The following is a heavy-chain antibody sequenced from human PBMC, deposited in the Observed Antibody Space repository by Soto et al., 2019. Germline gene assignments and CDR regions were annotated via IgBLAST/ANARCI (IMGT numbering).Heavy chain of an antibody. Sequence: GGSLRLSCAASGFTFSSYWMSWVRQAPGKGLEWVANIKQDGSEKYYVDSVKGRFTISRDNAKNSLYLQMNSLRAEDTAVYYCASQGYCISPSCYYYYGMDVWGQGTTVTVSS. V-gene: IGHV3-7*01. CDR2: IKQDGSEK. D-gene: IGHD2-2*01. CDR3: ASQGYCISPSCYYYYGMDV. J-gene: IGHJ6*02. CDR1: GFTFSSYW.